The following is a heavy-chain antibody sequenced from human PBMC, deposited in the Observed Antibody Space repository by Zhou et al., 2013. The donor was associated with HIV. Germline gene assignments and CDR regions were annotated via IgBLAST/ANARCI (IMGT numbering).Heavy chain of an antibody. CDR3: ARHGGXSTTLPFDP. CDR1: GGSISSSSYY. V-gene: IGHV4-39*07. J-gene: IGHJ5*02. Sequence: QVQLQESGPGLVKPSETLSLTCTVSGGSISSSSYYWGWIRQPPGKGLEWIGSIYYSGSTYYNPSLKSRVTISVDTSKNQFSLKLSSVTAADTAVYYCARHGGXSTTLPFDPWGQGNPGHRLL. D-gene: IGHD2-2*01. CDR2: IYYSGST.